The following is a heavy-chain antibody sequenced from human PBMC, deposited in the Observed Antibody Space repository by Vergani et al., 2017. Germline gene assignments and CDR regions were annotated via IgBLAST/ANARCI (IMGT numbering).Heavy chain of an antibody. CDR2: IIPIFGTA. J-gene: IGHJ4*02. CDR1: GGTFSSYA. D-gene: IGHD1-26*01. Sequence: QVQLVQSGAEVKKPGSSVKVSCKASGGTFSSYAISWVRQAPGQGLEWMGGIIPIFGTANYAQKCQGRVTITADESTSTAYMELSSLRSEDTAVCYCARASIVGATTPWTALTHFDYWGQGTLVTVSS. V-gene: IGHV1-69*01. CDR3: ARASIVGATTPWTALTHFDY.